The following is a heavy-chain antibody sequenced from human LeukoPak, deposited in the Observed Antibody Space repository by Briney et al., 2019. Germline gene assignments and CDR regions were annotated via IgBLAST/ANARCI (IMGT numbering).Heavy chain of an antibody. D-gene: IGHD1-1*01. CDR3: AREYSAFEI. Sequence: GGSLRLSCAASGFTFSSYGMHWVRQAPGKGLEWVAVISYDGSNKYYADSVKGRFTISRDNSKNTLYLQMNSLRAEDTAVYYCAREYSAFEIWGPGTMVTVSS. J-gene: IGHJ3*02. V-gene: IGHV3-30*03. CDR2: ISYDGSNK. CDR1: GFTFSSYG.